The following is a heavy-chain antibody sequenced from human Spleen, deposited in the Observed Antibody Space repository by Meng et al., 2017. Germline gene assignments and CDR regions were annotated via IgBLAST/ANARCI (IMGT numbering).Heavy chain of an antibody. CDR1: GGTFSSYA. CDR3: ARDEDISAAGKLFGDY. D-gene: IGHD6-13*01. Sequence: SVKVSCKASGGTFSSYAISWVRQAPGQGLEWMGGIIPIFGTANYAQKFQGRVTMTRDTSISTAYMELSRLRSDDTAVYYCARDEDISAAGKLFGDYWGQGTLVTVSS. V-gene: IGHV1-69*05. J-gene: IGHJ4*02. CDR2: IIPIFGTA.